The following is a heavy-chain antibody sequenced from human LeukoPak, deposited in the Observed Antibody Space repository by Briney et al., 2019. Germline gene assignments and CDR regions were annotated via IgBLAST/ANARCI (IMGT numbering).Heavy chain of an antibody. Sequence: PSETLSLTCTVSGGSFSSYYWSWIRQPPGKGLEWIGYIYYSGSTNYNPSLKSRVTISVDTSKNQFSLKLSSVTAADTAVYYCARAGSEWLGLFDYWGQGTLVTVSS. J-gene: IGHJ4*02. D-gene: IGHD6-19*01. CDR3: ARAGSEWLGLFDY. CDR1: GGSFSSYY. V-gene: IGHV4-59*01. CDR2: IYYSGST.